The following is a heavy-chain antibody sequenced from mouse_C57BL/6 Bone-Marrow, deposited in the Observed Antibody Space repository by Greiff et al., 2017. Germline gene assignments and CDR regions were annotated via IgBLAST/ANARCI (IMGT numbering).Heavy chain of an antibody. V-gene: IGHV14-4*01. Sequence: VQLQQSGAELVRPGASVKLSCTASGFNIKDDYMHWVKQRPEQGLEWIGWIDPENGDTEYASKFRGQATITADTSSNTAYLQLSSLTSEDTAVYYCTYSLAWFAYWGQGTLVTVSA. D-gene: IGHD2-12*01. CDR3: TYSLAWFAY. J-gene: IGHJ3*01. CDR2: IDPENGDT. CDR1: GFNIKDDY.